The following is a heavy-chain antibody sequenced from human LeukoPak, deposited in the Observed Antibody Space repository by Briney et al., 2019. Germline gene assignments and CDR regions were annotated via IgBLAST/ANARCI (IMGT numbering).Heavy chain of an antibody. CDR3: ARDHSPPADCGGDCPIALPGIDY. J-gene: IGHJ4*02. Sequence: ASVKVSCKASGYTFTSYGISWVRQAPGQGLEWMGWISAYNGSTNYAQKLQGRVTMTTDTSTSTAYMELRSLRSDDTAVYYCARDHSPPADCGGDCPIALPGIDYWGQGTLVTVSS. D-gene: IGHD2-21*02. V-gene: IGHV1-18*01. CDR1: GYTFTSYG. CDR2: ISAYNGST.